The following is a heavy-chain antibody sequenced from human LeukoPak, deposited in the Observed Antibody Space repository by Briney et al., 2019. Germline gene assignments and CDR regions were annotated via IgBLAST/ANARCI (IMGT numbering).Heavy chain of an antibody. V-gene: IGHV1-69*13. Sequence: ASVKASCKASGGTFSSYAISWVRQAPGQGLEWMGGIIPIFGTANYAQKFQGRVTITADESTSTAYMELSSLRSEDTAVYYCAQTYDSSGYYRSLDYWGQGTLVTVSS. CDR1: GGTFSSYA. CDR3: AQTYDSSGYYRSLDY. D-gene: IGHD3-22*01. J-gene: IGHJ4*02. CDR2: IIPIFGTA.